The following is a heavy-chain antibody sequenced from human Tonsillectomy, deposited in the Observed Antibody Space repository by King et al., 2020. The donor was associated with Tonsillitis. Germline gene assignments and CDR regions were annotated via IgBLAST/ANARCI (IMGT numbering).Heavy chain of an antibody. V-gene: IGHV5-51*03. Sequence: DVQLVESGAEVKKPGESLKISCKGSGYSFSDYWIAWVRQMPGKGLEWMGIIYPGDSDTRYSPSFQGQVTFSADKSISTAYLQWSSLKASDTAMYYCARDIDNSGWYSQYYYSYMDVWGKGTTVTVSS. CDR1: GYSFSDYW. J-gene: IGHJ6*03. CDR3: ARDIDNSGWYSQYYYSYMDV. D-gene: IGHD6-19*01. CDR2: IYPGDSDT.